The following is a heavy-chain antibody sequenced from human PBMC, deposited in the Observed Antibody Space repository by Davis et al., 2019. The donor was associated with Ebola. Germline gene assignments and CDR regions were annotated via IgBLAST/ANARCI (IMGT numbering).Heavy chain of an antibody. CDR3: ARAASYRNYYYMDV. D-gene: IGHD3-10*01. V-gene: IGHV3-72*01. J-gene: IGHJ6*03. Sequence: GESLKISCAVSGFTFSDHYMDWVRQAPGKGLEWVGRTRNKAKSYTTEYAASVKGRFSISRDDSKNSLYLKMNSLKTEDTAVYHCARAASYRNYYYMDVWGKGTTVTVSS. CDR2: TRNKAKSYTT. CDR1: GFTFSDHY.